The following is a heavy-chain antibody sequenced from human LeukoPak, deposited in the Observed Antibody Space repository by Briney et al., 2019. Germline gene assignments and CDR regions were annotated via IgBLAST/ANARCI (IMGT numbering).Heavy chain of an antibody. V-gene: IGHV4-39*01. D-gene: IGHD3-22*01. CDR1: GGSFTSSTYY. CDR3: ARQYYDSSGYYPWYFDY. Sequence: PSETLPLTCTVSGGSFTSSTYYWGWIRQPPGKGLEWIGSMYYSGSTYYNQSLKSRLIISVDTSTNQFSLKLTSVTAADTAMYYCARQYYDSSGYYPWYFDYWGQGTLVTVSS. J-gene: IGHJ4*02. CDR2: MYYSGST.